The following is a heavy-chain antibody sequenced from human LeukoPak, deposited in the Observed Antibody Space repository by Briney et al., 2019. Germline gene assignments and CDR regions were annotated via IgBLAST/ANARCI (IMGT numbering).Heavy chain of an antibody. CDR1: GGSICSFY. CDR3: ARVGGPGSFDY. J-gene: IGHJ4*02. Sequence: KPSETLSLTCTVSGGSICSFYWSWIRQPPGKGLEWIGYINYNGDTHYNPSLKGPVTISVDTSKNQFSLKLSSVTAADTAVYFCARVGGPGSFDYWGQGTLVTVSS. CDR2: INYNGDT. V-gene: IGHV4-59*01. D-gene: IGHD2-15*01.